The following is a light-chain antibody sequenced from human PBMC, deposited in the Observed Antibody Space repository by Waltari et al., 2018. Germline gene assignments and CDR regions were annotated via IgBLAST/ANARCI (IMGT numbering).Light chain of an antibody. CDR3: LQYNDWPPWT. V-gene: IGKV3-15*01. J-gene: IGKJ1*01. CDR1: QSVSSN. Sequence: EIVMTQSPATLSVSPGERATLSCRASQSVSSNLAWYQQKPGQAPRLLIFGASTRATDIPARFSGSASGTEFTLTISSLQSEDFAVYYCLQYNDWPPWTFGQGTKVEIK. CDR2: GAS.